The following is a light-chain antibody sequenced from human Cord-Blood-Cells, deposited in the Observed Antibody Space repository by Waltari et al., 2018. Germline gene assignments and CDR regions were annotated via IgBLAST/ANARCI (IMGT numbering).Light chain of an antibody. CDR3: QQYNSYSPYT. CDR1: ESISSW. V-gene: IGKV1-5*03. CDR2: QAS. J-gene: IGKJ2*01. Sequence: DIQMTQPPSTLSASVGDTVTITCRDSESISSWLAWYQQKPGKAPKLLNYQASSVESVVPSRFSGSVSVTEITLTICSLQPDDFATYYCQQYNSYSPYTFGQGTKLEIK.